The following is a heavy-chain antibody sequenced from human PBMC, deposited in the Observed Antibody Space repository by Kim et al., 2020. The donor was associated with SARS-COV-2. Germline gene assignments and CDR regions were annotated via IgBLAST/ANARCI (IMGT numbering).Heavy chain of an antibody. J-gene: IGHJ4*02. D-gene: IGHD3-10*01. V-gene: IGHV3-30*18. Sequence: GGSLRLSCAASGFTFSSYGMHWVRQAPGKGLEWVAVISYDGSNKYYADSVKGRFTISRDNSKNTLYLQMNSLRAEDTAVYYCAKTLWFGELFHFDYWGQG. CDR1: GFTFSSYG. CDR2: ISYDGSNK. CDR3: AKTLWFGELFHFDY.